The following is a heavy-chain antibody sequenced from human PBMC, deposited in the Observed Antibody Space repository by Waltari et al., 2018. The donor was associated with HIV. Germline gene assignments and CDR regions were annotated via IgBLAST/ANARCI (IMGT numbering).Heavy chain of an antibody. Sequence: QVQLQESGPGLVKPSETLSLTCAVSGYSISSGYYWGWIRQPPGKGLEWIGSIYHSGSTYYNPSLKSRVTISVDTSKNQFSLKLSSVTAADTAVYYCARADGSGSYSLWFDPWGQGTLVTVSS. CDR3: ARADGSGSYSLWFDP. J-gene: IGHJ5*02. CDR2: IYHSGST. D-gene: IGHD3-10*01. CDR1: GYSISSGYY. V-gene: IGHV4-38-2*01.